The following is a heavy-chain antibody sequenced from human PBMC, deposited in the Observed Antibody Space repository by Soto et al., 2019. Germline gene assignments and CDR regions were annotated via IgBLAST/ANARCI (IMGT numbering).Heavy chain of an antibody. J-gene: IGHJ4*02. Sequence: GGSLRLSCSPSGFSFGDFALSWVRQAPGRGLEWVGIIRGNTYDGRTAYAASVEGRFTISKDESNSIAYLQMDSLKSEDTGMYYCAKDFSTSRLGFDYWGLGTLVTVSS. CDR1: GFSFGDFA. V-gene: IGHV3-49*04. CDR2: IRGNTYDGRT. CDR3: AKDFSTSRLGFDY.